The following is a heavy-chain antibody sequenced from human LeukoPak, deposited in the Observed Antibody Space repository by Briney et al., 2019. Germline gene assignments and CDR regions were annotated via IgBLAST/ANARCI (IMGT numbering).Heavy chain of an antibody. D-gene: IGHD2-15*01. CDR1: GGSFSGYY. CDR2: INHSGST. Sequence: SETLSLTCAVYGGSFSGYYWSWIRQSPGKGLEWVGEINHSGSTNYNPSLKSRVTISLDTSKNQFSLKLSSVTAADTAVYYCARGSWWELPLDCWGQGTLVTVSS. V-gene: IGHV4-34*01. J-gene: IGHJ4*02. CDR3: ARGSWWELPLDC.